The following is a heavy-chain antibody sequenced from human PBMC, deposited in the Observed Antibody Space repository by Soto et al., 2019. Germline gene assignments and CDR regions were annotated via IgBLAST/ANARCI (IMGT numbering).Heavy chain of an antibody. V-gene: IGHV3-23*01. Sequence: GGSLRLSCAASGFTFSSYAMSWVRQAPGKGLEWVSAISGSGGSTYYADSVKGRFTISRDNSKNTLYLQMNSLRAEDTAVYYCANPLRGMVRGGGNWFDPWGQGT. CDR1: GFTFSSYA. D-gene: IGHD3-10*01. J-gene: IGHJ5*02. CDR2: ISGSGGST. CDR3: ANPLRGMVRGGGNWFDP.